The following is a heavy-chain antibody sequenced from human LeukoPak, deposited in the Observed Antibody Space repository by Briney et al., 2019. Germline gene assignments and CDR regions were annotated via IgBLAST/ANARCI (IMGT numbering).Heavy chain of an antibody. CDR2: IRYDGSDK. J-gene: IGHJ4*02. D-gene: IGHD2-15*01. CDR3: AKDLRGYCSGGSCKTIDY. V-gene: IGHV3-30*02. Sequence: GGSLRLSCTASGFTFTIYGMHWVRQAPGKWLEWVAFIRYDGSDKYYADSVRGRFTISRDNSENTVYLQMNSLRAEDTAVYYCAKDLRGYCSGGSCKTIDYWGQGTLVTVSS. CDR1: GFTFTIYG.